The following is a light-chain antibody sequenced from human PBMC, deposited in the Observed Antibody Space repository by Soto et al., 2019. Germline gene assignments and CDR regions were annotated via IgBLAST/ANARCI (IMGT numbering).Light chain of an antibody. CDR3: MQALQTPL. V-gene: IGKV3-11*01. J-gene: IGKJ4*01. Sequence: EIVLTQSPATLSLSPGERATLSCRASQSVSSYLAWYQQKPGQAPRLLIYDASNRATGIAARFSGSESGTDFTLKISRVEAEDVGVYYCMQALQTPLFGGGTKVEIK. CDR1: QSVSSY. CDR2: DAS.